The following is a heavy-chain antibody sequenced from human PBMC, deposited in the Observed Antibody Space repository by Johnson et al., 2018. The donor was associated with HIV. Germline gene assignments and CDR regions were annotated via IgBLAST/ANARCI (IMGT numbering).Heavy chain of an antibody. V-gene: IGHV3-30-3*01. Sequence: QVQLVESGGGVVQPGRSLRLSCVASGFTFSSYAMHWVRQAPGKGLEWVAVISYDGSNKYYADSVKGRFTISRDNSKNTLYLQMNCLRAEDTAVYYCARGSTGAFDIWGQGTMVTVSS. CDR2: ISYDGSNK. CDR1: GFTFSSYA. D-gene: IGHD4-17*01. J-gene: IGHJ3*02. CDR3: ARGSTGAFDI.